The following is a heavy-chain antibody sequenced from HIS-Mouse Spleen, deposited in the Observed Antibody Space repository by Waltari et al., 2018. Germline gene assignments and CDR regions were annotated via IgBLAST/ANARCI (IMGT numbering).Heavy chain of an antibody. CDR2: ISYDGSNK. CDR1: GFTFSSYG. V-gene: IGHV3-30*18. CDR3: AKDKHHAFDY. J-gene: IGHJ4*02. Sequence: QVQLVESGGGVVQPGRSLRLSCAAVGFTFSSYGIHWVRKAPGKGLEWVAVISYDGSNKYYADSVKGRFTISRDNSKNTLYLQMNSLRAEDTAVYYCAKDKHHAFDYWGQGTLVTVSS.